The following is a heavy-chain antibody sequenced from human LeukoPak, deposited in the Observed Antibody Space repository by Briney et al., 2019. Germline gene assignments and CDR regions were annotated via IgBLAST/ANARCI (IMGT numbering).Heavy chain of an antibody. D-gene: IGHD1-1*01. J-gene: IGHJ3*02. CDR3: ARVTYTTATTDAFDI. CDR2: IYTSGST. Sequence: PSETLSLTCTVSGGSISSYYCTWIRQPAGKGLEWIGRIYTSGSTNYNPSLKSRVTMSVDTSKNQFSLRLSSVTAADTAVYYCARVTYTTATTDAFDIWGQGTMITVSS. V-gene: IGHV4-4*07. CDR1: GGSISSYY.